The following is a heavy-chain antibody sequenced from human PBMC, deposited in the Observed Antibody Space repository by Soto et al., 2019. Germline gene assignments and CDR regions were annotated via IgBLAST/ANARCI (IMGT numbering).Heavy chain of an antibody. Sequence: EVQLVESGGGLVQPGGSLRLSCAASGFTVSSNYMSWVRQAPGKGLEWVSVIYSGGSTSYADSVKGRFTISRHNSKNTLYLQMNSLSAEDTAVYYCAREGGGQWLDNYGYFYLWGRGTLVTFSS. D-gene: IGHD6-19*01. CDR2: IYSGGST. J-gene: IGHJ2*01. CDR1: GFTVSSNY. CDR3: AREGGGQWLDNYGYFYL. V-gene: IGHV3-53*04.